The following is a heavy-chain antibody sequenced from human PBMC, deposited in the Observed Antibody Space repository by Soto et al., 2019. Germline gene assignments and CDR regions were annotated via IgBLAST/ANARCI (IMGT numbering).Heavy chain of an antibody. V-gene: IGHV3-30*04. Sequence: GGSLRLSCAASGFTFSGYAMHWVRQPPGKGLEWVAVTSWDGNNKHYADSVKGRFTISRDNSKNTLYLQMNSLRAEDMAVYYCAKVVVPAAMVNYYYGMDVWGQGTTVTVSS. D-gene: IGHD2-2*01. CDR1: GFTFSGYA. J-gene: IGHJ6*02. CDR2: TSWDGNNK. CDR3: AKVVVPAAMVNYYYGMDV.